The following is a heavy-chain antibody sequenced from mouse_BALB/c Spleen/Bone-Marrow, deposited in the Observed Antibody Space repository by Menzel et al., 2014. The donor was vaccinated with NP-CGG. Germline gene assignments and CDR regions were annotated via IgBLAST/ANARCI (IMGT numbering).Heavy chain of an antibody. CDR1: GFDFSSYW. Sequence: EVMLAESGGGLVQPGGSLKLSCAASGFDFSSYWMSWVRQAPGKGLEWIGEINPDSSTINYTPSLKDKFIISRVNVKNTLYLQKNKVRSEDTAFYYCARLHYYGYSAYWGQGTLGTVST. CDR3: ARLHYYGYSAY. V-gene: IGHV4-1*02. CDR2: INPDSSTI. J-gene: IGHJ3*01. D-gene: IGHD1-2*01.